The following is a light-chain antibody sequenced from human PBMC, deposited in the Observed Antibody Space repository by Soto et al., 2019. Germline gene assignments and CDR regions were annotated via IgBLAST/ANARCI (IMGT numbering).Light chain of an antibody. CDR1: QSVSSSY. J-gene: IGKJ1*01. V-gene: IGKV3-20*01. CDR2: GAS. Sequence: VLTQTPGTLSLTPGERATLSCRASQSVSSSYLAWYQHKPGQAPRFLIYGASTRATGIPDRFSGSGSGTDFTLTISRLEPEDFAVYYCQQYATSPTTFGQ. CDR3: QQYATSPTT.